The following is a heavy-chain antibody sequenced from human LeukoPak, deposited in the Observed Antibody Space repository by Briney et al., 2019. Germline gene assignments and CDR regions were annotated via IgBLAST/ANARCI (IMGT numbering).Heavy chain of an antibody. CDR2: IDHSGST. CDR3: ARIAVGATVDY. Sequence: PSETLSLTCTVSGGSISSYYWSWIRQTPGKGLEWLGEIDHSGSTTYNPSLKSRVTISLDTSKTQFSLKLSSVTAADTAVYYCARIAVGATVDYWGQGTLVTVAS. D-gene: IGHD1-26*01. J-gene: IGHJ4*02. V-gene: IGHV4-34*01. CDR1: GGSISSYY.